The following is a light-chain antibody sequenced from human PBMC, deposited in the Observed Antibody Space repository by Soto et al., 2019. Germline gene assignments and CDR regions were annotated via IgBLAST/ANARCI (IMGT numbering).Light chain of an antibody. CDR3: QSYDSILSGSV. CDR1: SSNIGPDYD. CDR2: RNS. Sequence: QSVLTQPPSVSGAPGQRVTISCTGSSSNIGPDYDVHWYQQLPGTSPKLLIFRNSNRPSGVPDRFSGSKSATSASLAITGLQAEDEADYYCQSYDSILSGSVFGTGTKVTVL. V-gene: IGLV1-40*01. J-gene: IGLJ1*01.